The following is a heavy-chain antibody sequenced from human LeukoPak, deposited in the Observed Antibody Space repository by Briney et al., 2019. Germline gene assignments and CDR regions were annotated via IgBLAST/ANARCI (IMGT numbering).Heavy chain of an antibody. CDR2: IIPILGIA. Sequence: SVKVSCKASGGTFNSYAISWVRQAPGQGLEWMGRIIPILGIANYAQKFQGRVTTAYMELSSLRSEDTAVYYCARAHQQSGYGARYWGQGTLVTVSS. V-gene: IGHV1-69*04. CDR1: GGTFNSYA. J-gene: IGHJ4*02. CDR3: ARAHQQSGYGARY. D-gene: IGHD5-12*01.